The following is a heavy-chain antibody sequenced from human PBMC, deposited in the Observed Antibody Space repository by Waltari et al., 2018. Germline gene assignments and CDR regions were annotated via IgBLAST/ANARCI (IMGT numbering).Heavy chain of an antibody. Sequence: EVHLVESGGVVIQPGLSLRISCAASGFAFEGYTMHWVRQAPGKGLEWVSLFSWDGSSTSYADSVKGRFTISRDNSKRSLYLHMDRLRLDDTALYHCARESTGSIDHWGQGTLVTVSS. J-gene: IGHJ5*02. CDR2: FSWDGSST. CDR3: ARESTGSIDH. V-gene: IGHV3-43*01. D-gene: IGHD1-26*01. CDR1: GFAFEGYT.